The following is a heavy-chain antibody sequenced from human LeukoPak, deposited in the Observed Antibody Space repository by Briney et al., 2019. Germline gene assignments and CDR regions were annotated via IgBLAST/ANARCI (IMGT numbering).Heavy chain of an antibody. CDR2: IYYSGST. V-gene: IGHV4-59*11. Sequence: PSETLSLTCTVSGGSISSHYWSWIRQPPGKGLEWIGYIYYSGSTNYNPSLKSRVTISVDTSKNQFSLKLSSVTAADTAVYYCARAARHFDIWGQGTMVTVSS. J-gene: IGHJ3*02. CDR3: ARAARHFDI. CDR1: GGSISSHY.